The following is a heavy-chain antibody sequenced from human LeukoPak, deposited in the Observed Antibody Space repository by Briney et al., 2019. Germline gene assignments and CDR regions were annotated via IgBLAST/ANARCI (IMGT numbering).Heavy chain of an antibody. CDR2: ISWNSGSI. D-gene: IGHD2-15*01. CDR3: AKPRNSLWWPPGY. Sequence: PGGSLRLSCAASGFTFDDYAMHWVRQAPGKGLEWVSGISWNSGSIGYADSVKGRFTISRDNAKNSLYLQMKSLRAEDTALYYCAKPRNSLWWPPGYWXQGTLVTVSS. J-gene: IGHJ4*02. CDR1: GFTFDDYA. V-gene: IGHV3-9*01.